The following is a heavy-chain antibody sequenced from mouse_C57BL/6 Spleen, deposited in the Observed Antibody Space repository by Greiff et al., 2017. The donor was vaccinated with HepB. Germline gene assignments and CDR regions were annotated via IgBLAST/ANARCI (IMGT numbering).Heavy chain of an antibody. CDR3: ARGGDYDRFAY. CDR1: GYTFTSYW. J-gene: IGHJ3*01. V-gene: IGHV1-52*01. D-gene: IGHD2-4*01. Sequence: VQLQQPGAELVRPGSSVKLSCKASGYTFTSYWMHWVKQRPIQGLEWIGNIDPSDSETHYNQKFKDKATLTVDKSSSTAYMQLSSLTSEDSAVYYCARGGDYDRFAYWGQGTLVTVSA. CDR2: IDPSDSET.